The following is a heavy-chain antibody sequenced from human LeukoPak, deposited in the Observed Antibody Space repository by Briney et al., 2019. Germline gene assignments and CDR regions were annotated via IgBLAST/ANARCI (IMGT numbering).Heavy chain of an antibody. D-gene: IGHD2-2*01. J-gene: IGHJ4*02. CDR2: IYQRGST. CDR3: ARSLSTAGIDY. V-gene: IGHV4-38-2*01. Sequence: SETLSLTYAVSGYSITTGRYWGWIRLPPGKGLEWIGSIYQRGSTYYNPSLKSRVTISVDTSKNQFSLKLRSVTAADTAVYYCARSLSTAGIDYWGQGTLVTVSS. CDR1: GYSITTGRY.